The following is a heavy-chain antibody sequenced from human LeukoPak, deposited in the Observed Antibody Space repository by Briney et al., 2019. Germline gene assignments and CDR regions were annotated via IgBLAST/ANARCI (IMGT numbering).Heavy chain of an antibody. V-gene: IGHV4-4*07. CDR2: IFNSGIT. CDR3: ARETSGTHHNPLGYMDV. J-gene: IGHJ6*03. CDR1: GGSISIYY. Sequence: PSETLSLTCTVSGGSISIYYWNWIRQPAGKGLEWIGRIFNSGITNYNPSLKSRVTMSVDTSKNQFSLNLSSVIAADTAIYYCARETSGTHHNPLGYMDVWGKGTTVTVSS. D-gene: IGHD3-10*01.